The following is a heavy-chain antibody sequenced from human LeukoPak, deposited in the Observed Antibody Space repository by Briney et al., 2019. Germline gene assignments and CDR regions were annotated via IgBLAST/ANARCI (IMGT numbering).Heavy chain of an antibody. Sequence: GESLKISCKGSGYSFTSYWIGWVRPMPGKGLEWMGIIYPGDSDTRYRPSFQGQVTISADKSTSTAYLQWSSLKASDTAMYYCARPTDYGDYQGAFDIWGQGTMVTVSS. V-gene: IGHV5-51*01. CDR2: IYPGDSDT. CDR1: GYSFTSYW. D-gene: IGHD4-17*01. J-gene: IGHJ3*02. CDR3: ARPTDYGDYQGAFDI.